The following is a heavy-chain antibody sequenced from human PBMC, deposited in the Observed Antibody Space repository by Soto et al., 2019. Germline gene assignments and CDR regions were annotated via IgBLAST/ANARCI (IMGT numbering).Heavy chain of an antibody. Sequence: GVSRRLSCEASGFTFSGSAMHWIRQASGKGLEWVGRIRSKANSYATAYAASVKGRFSISRDESKNTAYLQMNSLKTEDTAVYDCNSHSIDDMLRKWG. CDR2: IRSKANSYAT. J-gene: IGHJ6*01. CDR3: NSHSIDDMLRK. D-gene: IGHD3-9*01. V-gene: IGHV3-73*01. CDR1: GFTFSGSA.